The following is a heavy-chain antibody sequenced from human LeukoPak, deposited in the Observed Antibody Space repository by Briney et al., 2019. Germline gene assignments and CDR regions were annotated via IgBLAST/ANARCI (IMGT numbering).Heavy chain of an antibody. CDR3: ARARTANWGSYYYYYMDV. CDR2: INHSGST. Sequence: PSETLSLTCAVYGDSFSGYYWSWIRQPPGKGLEWIGEINHSGSTNYNPSLKSRVTISVDTSKNQFSLKLSSVTAADTAVYYCARARTANWGSYYYYYMDVWGKGTTVTVSS. J-gene: IGHJ6*03. CDR1: GDSFSGYY. D-gene: IGHD7-27*01. V-gene: IGHV4-34*01.